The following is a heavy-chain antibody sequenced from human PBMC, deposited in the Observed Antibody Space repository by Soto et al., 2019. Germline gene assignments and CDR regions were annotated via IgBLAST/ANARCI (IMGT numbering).Heavy chain of an antibody. V-gene: IGHV3-23*01. D-gene: IGHD2-2*01. CDR1: EFTFP. Sequence: PGGSLRLSCTASEFTFPMSWLRQAPGPGLEWVATITESGDRTHYADSVKGRFTISRDNSKSALYLQMNSLRPEDTAVYYCAKCTSTSCHLGSDYWGQGTLVTVSS. CDR2: ITESGDRT. J-gene: IGHJ4*02. CDR3: AKCTSTSCHLGSDY.